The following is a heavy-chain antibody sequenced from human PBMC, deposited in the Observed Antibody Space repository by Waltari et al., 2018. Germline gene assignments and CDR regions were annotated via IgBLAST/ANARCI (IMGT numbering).Heavy chain of an antibody. J-gene: IGHJ5*02. CDR3: ARHRGVHTGFPGLDP. Sequence: QLQLLETGPGLVQPSETLSLICTVSAGSISGASHWDWIRQSPGTGLEGIGDVSSGGNTNYNPSLKGRVTISTDTSKNQFSLRLRSVTAADTAVYYCARHRGVHTGFPGLDPWGQGTLVTVSS. CDR1: AGSISGASH. V-gene: IGHV4-39*01. CDR2: VSSGGNT. D-gene: IGHD3-10*01.